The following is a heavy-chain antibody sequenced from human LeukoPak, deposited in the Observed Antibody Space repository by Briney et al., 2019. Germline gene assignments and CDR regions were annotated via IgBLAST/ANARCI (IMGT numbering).Heavy chain of an antibody. CDR1: GGSISSYY. J-gene: IGHJ5*02. CDR2: IYYSGST. V-gene: IGHV4-59*01. D-gene: IGHD3-9*01. CDR3: ARVGYYDILTGYYNRWFDP. Sequence: SETLSLTCTVSGGSISSYYWSWIRQPPGKGLEWIGYIYYSGSTNYNPSLKSRVTISVDTSKNQFSLKLSSVTAADTAVYYYARVGYYDILTGYYNRWFDPWGQGTLVTVSS.